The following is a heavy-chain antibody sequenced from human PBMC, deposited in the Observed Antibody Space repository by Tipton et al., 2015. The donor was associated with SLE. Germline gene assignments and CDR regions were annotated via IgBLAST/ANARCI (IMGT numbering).Heavy chain of an antibody. D-gene: IGHD3-22*01. Sequence: TLSLTCTVSGGSISSSSYYWGWIRQPPGKEPEWIGSISHSGNTYYNPSLQSRVSMSMDTSKNQVFLRLSSVTAADTAIYYCARHDYDDNGYYMHYFDYWGQGTLVTVSS. CDR1: GGSISSSSYY. CDR3: ARHDYDDNGYYMHYFDY. J-gene: IGHJ4*02. CDR2: ISHSGNT. V-gene: IGHV4-39*01.